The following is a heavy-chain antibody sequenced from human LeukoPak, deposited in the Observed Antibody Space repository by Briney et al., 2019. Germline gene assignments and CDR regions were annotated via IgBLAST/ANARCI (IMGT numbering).Heavy chain of an antibody. Sequence: GESLKISCKGSGYSFTSFWIAWVRQMPGKGLGWMGFIYPGNSDTRYSPSFQGQITISADKSISTAYLRWSRLKASDTAMYYCARAFSGFGTIDYWGQGTLVTVSS. J-gene: IGHJ4*02. D-gene: IGHD5-12*01. CDR2: IYPGNSDT. CDR3: ARAFSGFGTIDY. CDR1: GYSFTSFW. V-gene: IGHV5-51*01.